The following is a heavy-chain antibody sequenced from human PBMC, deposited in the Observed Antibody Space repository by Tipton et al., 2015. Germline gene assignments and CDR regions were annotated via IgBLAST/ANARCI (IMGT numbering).Heavy chain of an antibody. CDR1: GGSISVSSVY. D-gene: IGHD5-12*01. Sequence: TLSLTCTVSGGSISVSSVYWGWIRQPPGKGLEWIANMYYRGSTFYNPSLKSRVTISVDTSKNQFSLKVSSVTAADTAVYYCASGYGYDFDYWGQGTLVTVSS. CDR2: MYYRGST. V-gene: IGHV4-39*01. CDR3: ASGYGYDFDY. J-gene: IGHJ4*02.